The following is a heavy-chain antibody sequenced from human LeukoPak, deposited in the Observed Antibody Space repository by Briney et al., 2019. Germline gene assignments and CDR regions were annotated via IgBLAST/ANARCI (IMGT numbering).Heavy chain of an antibody. V-gene: IGHV3-30*04. J-gene: IGHJ4*02. CDR1: GFTFSSYA. Sequence: GGSLRLSCAASGFTFSSYAMHWVRQAPGKGLEWVAVISYDGSNKYYADSVKGRFTISRDNSKNTLYLQMNSLRAEDTAVYYCARDLSRYSYGYSDYWGQGTLVTVSS. CDR3: ARDLSRYSYGYSDY. CDR2: ISYDGSNK. D-gene: IGHD5-18*01.